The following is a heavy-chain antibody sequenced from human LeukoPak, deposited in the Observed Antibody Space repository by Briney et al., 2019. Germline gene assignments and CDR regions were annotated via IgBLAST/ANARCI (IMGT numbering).Heavy chain of an antibody. J-gene: IGHJ4*02. V-gene: IGHV4-59*01. D-gene: IGHD5-24*01. CDR1: GGSISGYY. CDR2: IYYSGST. Sequence: PSETLSLTCTVSGGSISGYYWSWLRQPPGKGLEWIGYIYYSGSTNYNPSLKSRVTVSVDTSKNHFALKLTSVTAADTAVYYCARMDGYNWEYYFDYWGQGTLVTVSS. CDR3: ARMDGYNWEYYFDY.